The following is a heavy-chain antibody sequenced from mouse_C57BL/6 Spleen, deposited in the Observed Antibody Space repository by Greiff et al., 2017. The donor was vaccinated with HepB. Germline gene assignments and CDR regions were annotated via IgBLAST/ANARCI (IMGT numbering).Heavy chain of an antibody. CDR3: ARSGEFYYYGSSADY. D-gene: IGHD1-1*01. J-gene: IGHJ2*01. CDR1: GYTFTSYW. V-gene: IGHV1-64*01. Sequence: VQLQQPGAELVKPGASVKLSCKASGYTFTSYWMHWVKQRPGQGLEWIGMIHPNSGSTNYNEKFKSKATLTVDKSSSTAYMQLSSLTSEDSAVYYCARSGEFYYYGSSADYWGQGTTLTVSS. CDR2: IHPNSGST.